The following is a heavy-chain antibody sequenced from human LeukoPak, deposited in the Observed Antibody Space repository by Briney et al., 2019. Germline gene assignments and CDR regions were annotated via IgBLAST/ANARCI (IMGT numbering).Heavy chain of an antibody. CDR3: ARVGPNSNYVGYFDY. Sequence: SVKVSCKASGGTFSSYAISWVRQAPGQGLEWMGGIIPIFGTANYAQKFQGRVTITADESTSTAYMELSSLRSEDTAVYYCARVGPNSNYVGYFDYWGQGTLVTVSP. D-gene: IGHD4-11*01. CDR2: IIPIFGTA. CDR1: GGTFSSYA. V-gene: IGHV1-69*13. J-gene: IGHJ4*02.